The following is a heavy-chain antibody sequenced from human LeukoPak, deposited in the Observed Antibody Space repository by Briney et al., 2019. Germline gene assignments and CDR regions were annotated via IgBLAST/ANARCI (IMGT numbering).Heavy chain of an antibody. D-gene: IGHD4-17*01. CDR3: AGASGLTETTFDFGV. Sequence: SETLSLTCNVSGASVTSYYWSWIRQPAGKRLEWPGRVDIRGRTNYNPSLKSRVSISLDTSQNHFSLKLTSVTAADTAVYFCAGASGLTETTFDFGVWGQGALVTVSS. V-gene: IGHV4-4*07. CDR1: GASVTSYY. CDR2: VDIRGRT. J-gene: IGHJ4*02.